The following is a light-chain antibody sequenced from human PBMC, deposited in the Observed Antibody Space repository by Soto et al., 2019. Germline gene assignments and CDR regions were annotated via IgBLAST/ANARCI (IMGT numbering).Light chain of an antibody. CDR2: GAS. CDR3: QQYNDWLT. CDR1: QSVNSN. V-gene: IGKV3-15*01. Sequence: EIVMTQSPATLSVSPGERATLSCRASQSVNSNLAWYQQKPGQAPRLLLYGASTRATGIPARFSGSGSGTEFTLTISSLQSEDFAVYYWQQYNDWLTFGGGTKVEIK. J-gene: IGKJ4*01.